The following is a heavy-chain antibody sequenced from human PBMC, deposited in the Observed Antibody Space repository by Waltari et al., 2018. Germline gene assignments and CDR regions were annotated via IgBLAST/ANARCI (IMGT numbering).Heavy chain of an antibody. CDR3: ARDIAESSDYYGMDV. Sequence: QGQLVQGGGEVKKPGASVRVSCKASVYSFASYCLRWVRQAPGKGLEWMGWVRLYNGKTNYAQNLQGRVSMTTDTSTRTAYMELRSLRSDDSAVYYCARDIAESSDYYGMDVWGQGTTVVVSS. V-gene: IGHV1-18*01. J-gene: IGHJ6*02. D-gene: IGHD2-15*01. CDR1: VYSFASYC. CDR2: VRLYNGKT.